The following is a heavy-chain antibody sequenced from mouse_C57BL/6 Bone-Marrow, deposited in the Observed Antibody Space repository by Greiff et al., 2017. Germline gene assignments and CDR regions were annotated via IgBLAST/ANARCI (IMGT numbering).Heavy chain of an antibody. J-gene: IGHJ2*01. CDR3: ARYGYLFDY. CDR1: GYAFSSSW. Sequence: VQLQQSGPELVKPGASVKISCKASGYAFSSSWMNWVKQRPGKGLEWIGRNYPGDGDTNYNGKFKGKATLTADKSSSTAYMQLSSLTSEDSAVYFCARYGYLFDYWGQGTTLTVSS. CDR2: NYPGDGDT. D-gene: IGHD2-2*01. V-gene: IGHV1-82*01.